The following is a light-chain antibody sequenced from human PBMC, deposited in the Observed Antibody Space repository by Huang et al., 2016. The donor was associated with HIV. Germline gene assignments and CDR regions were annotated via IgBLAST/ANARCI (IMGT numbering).Light chain of an antibody. J-gene: IGKJ2*01. CDR2: AAS. V-gene: IGKV1-39*01. Sequence: DIQMTQSPSSLSASVGDRGTITCRASQSISSYLKWYQQKPGKASKLLIYAASSLQSEGPSRFSGSGSGTEFTLTISSLQPEDFATYYCQQSYSTLRYTFGQGTKLEIK. CDR1: QSISSY. CDR3: QQSYSTLRYT.